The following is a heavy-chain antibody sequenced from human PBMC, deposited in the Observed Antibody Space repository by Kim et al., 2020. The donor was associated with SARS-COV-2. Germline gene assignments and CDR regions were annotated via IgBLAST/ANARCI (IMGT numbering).Heavy chain of an antibody. J-gene: IGHJ4*02. V-gene: IGHV3-23*01. Sequence: GGSLRLSCAASGFTFSIYNMSWVRQAPGKGLECISGITGSGGGTYYAEAVKGRVTISRDNSKNTLYLQMSSLRAEDTAVYYCARRGTKGLAYWGQGTLVTVSS. D-gene: IGHD3-16*01. CDR2: ITGSGGGT. CDR1: GFTFSIYN. CDR3: ARRGTKGLAY.